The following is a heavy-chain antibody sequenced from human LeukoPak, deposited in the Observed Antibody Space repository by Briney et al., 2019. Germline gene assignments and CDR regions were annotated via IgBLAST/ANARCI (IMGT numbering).Heavy chain of an antibody. CDR1: GGSFSGYY. V-gene: IGHV4-34*01. CDR2: INHSGST. Sequence: PSETLSLTCAVYGGSFSGYYWSWIRQPPGKGLEWIGEINHSGSTNYNPSLKSRVTISVDTSKNQFSLKLSSVTAADTAVYYCARVFHCGYSYGSLCAPYGMDVWGQGTTVTVSS. D-gene: IGHD5-18*01. CDR3: ARVFHCGYSYGSLCAPYGMDV. J-gene: IGHJ6*02.